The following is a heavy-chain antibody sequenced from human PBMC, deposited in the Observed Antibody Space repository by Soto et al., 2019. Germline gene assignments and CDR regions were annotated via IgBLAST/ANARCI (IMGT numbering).Heavy chain of an antibody. CDR1: GGSVSSGSYY. CDR3: ARSTIFGTYYFDY. CDR2: IYDSGST. D-gene: IGHD3-3*01. V-gene: IGHV4-61*01. Sequence: QVQLQESGPGLVKPSETLSLTCTVSGGSVSSGSYYWSWIRQPPGKGLEWIGYIYDSGSTNYNLSLKSRVTISVDTSKHQFSLKLSSVTAADTAVYYCARSTIFGTYYFDYWGQGTLVTVSS. J-gene: IGHJ4*02.